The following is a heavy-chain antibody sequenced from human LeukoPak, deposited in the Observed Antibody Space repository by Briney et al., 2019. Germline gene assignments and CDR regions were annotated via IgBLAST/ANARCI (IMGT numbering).Heavy chain of an antibody. CDR3: ARPSSGWYVLDY. J-gene: IGHJ4*02. D-gene: IGHD6-19*01. V-gene: IGHV5-10-1*01. CDR1: GYSFTSYW. CDR2: IDPSDSYT. Sequence: GESLKISCKGSGYSFTSYWISWVRQMPGKGLEWMGRIDPSDSYTNYSPSFQGHVTISADKSISTAYLQWSSLKASDTAMHYCARPSSGWYVLDYWGQGTLVTVSS.